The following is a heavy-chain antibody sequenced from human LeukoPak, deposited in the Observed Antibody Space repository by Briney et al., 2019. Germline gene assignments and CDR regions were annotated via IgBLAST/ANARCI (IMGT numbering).Heavy chain of an antibody. V-gene: IGHV4-34*01. Sequence: SETLSLTCAVYGGSFSGYYWCWIRQPPGKGLEWIGEINHSGSTNYNPSLKSRVTISVDTSENQFSLKLSSVTAADTAVYYCARAGGYCSGGSCYMAYYFDYWGQGTLVTVSS. CDR2: INHSGST. CDR1: GGSFSGYY. J-gene: IGHJ4*02. CDR3: ARAGGYCSGGSCYMAYYFDY. D-gene: IGHD2-15*01.